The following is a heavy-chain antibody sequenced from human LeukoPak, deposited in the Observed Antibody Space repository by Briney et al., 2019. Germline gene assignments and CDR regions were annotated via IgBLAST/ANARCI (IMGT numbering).Heavy chain of an antibody. Sequence: PSETLSLTCAVYGGSFSGYYWSWIRQPPGKGLEWIGEINHSGSTNYNPSLKSRVTISVDTSKNQFSLKLSSVTAADTAVYYCARRVAADAFDIWGQGTMVTVSS. CDR1: GGSFSGYY. CDR2: INHSGST. J-gene: IGHJ3*02. D-gene: IGHD6-13*01. CDR3: ARRVAADAFDI. V-gene: IGHV4-34*01.